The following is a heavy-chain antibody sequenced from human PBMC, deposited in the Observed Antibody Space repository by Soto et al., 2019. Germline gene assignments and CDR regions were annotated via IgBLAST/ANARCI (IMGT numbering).Heavy chain of an antibody. Sequence: QVQLVESGGGVVQPGRSLRLSCAASGFTFSRYGMHWVRQAPGKGLEWVAVISYDGSGKYYADSVKGRFTISKDSSNNTLDLQMNSLRAEDTAVYYCVCEIFGVVGSAFDYWGQGTQVTVSS. CDR2: ISYDGSGK. D-gene: IGHD3-3*01. CDR3: VCEIFGVVGSAFDY. CDR1: GFTFSRYG. V-gene: IGHV3-30-3*01. J-gene: IGHJ4*02.